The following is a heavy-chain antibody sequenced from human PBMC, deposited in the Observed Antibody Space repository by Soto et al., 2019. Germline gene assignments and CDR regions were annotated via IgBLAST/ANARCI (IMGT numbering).Heavy chain of an antibody. CDR3: ARAKTTMIVPENY. Sequence: PSETLSLTCTVSYASINNYHWTWIRQPPGKGLEWIAYVYYTGTTNYNPSLKSRVTISIDTSKNQFSLNLSSVTAADTAVYFCARAKTTMIVPENYWGQGTLVTVSS. J-gene: IGHJ4*02. V-gene: IGHV4-59*01. CDR1: YASINNYH. CDR2: VYYTGTT. D-gene: IGHD3-22*01.